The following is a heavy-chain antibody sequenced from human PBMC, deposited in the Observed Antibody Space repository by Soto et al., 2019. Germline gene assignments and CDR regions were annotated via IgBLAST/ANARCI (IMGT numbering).Heavy chain of an antibody. CDR3: ARDVKIFGVVTVSHWLDP. CDR1: GGSISSYY. D-gene: IGHD3-3*01. J-gene: IGHJ5*02. V-gene: IGHV4-59*01. Sequence: PSETLSLTCTVSGGSISSYYWSWIRQPPGKGLEWIGYIYYSGSTNYNPSLKSRVTISVDTSKNQFSLKLSSVTAADTAVYYCARDVKIFGVVTVSHWLDPWGKGTRGTVSS. CDR2: IYYSGST.